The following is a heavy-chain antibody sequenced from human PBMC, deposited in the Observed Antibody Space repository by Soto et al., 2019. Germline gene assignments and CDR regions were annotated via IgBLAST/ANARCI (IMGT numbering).Heavy chain of an antibody. D-gene: IGHD3-10*01. CDR3: SSRVTDAPT. V-gene: IGHV4-4*02. Sequence: QVQLQESGPGLVKPSGTLSLTCGVSGGSISSGWWTWVRQPPGKGLEWIGEILYSGSTNYNSSLKSRVTISIDKSKNHFSLNLTSVTAADTAVYYCSSRVTDAPTWGQGTLVTVFS. CDR2: ILYSGST. CDR1: GGSISSGW. J-gene: IGHJ5*02.